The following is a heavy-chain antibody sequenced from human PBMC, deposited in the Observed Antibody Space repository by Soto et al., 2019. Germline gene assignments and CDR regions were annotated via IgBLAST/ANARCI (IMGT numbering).Heavy chain of an antibody. CDR3: AKGGANYYAVGGWAY. D-gene: IGHD3-10*01. J-gene: IGHJ4*02. V-gene: IGHV3-9*01. Sequence: EVQLVESGGGLAQPGRSLRLSCAASGFTFDHYAMNWVRQAPGKGLEWVSGISGNSVGGVYSDPVKDRVTISRDNAKNSLYLQMNRLRAAYTALYYCAKGGANYYAVGGWAYWGQGTPVTVSS. CDR2: ISGNSVGG. CDR1: GFTFDHYA.